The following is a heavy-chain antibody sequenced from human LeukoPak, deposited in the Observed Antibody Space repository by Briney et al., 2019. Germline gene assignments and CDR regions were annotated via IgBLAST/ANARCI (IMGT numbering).Heavy chain of an antibody. Sequence: GASVKVSCKASGYTFTGYYMHWVRQAPGQGLEWMGWINPNSGGTNYAQKFQGWVTMTRDTSISTAYMELSRLRSDDTAVYYCARDPQADYYYGMDVWGQGTTVTVSS. CDR3: ARDPQADYYYGMDV. CDR2: INPNSGGT. CDR1: GYTFTGYY. J-gene: IGHJ6*02. V-gene: IGHV1-2*04.